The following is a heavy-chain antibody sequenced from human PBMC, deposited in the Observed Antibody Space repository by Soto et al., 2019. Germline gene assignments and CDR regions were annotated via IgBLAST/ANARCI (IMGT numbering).Heavy chain of an antibody. CDR1: GGSISSGDYY. CDR2: IYYSGST. V-gene: IGHV4-30-4*01. Sequence: LSLTCTVSGGSISSGDYYWSWIRQPPGKGLEWIGYIYYSGSTYYNPSLKSRVTISVDTSKNQFSLKLSSVTAADTAVYYCARRLLLWFGEAARDYFDYWGQGTLVTVSS. J-gene: IGHJ4*02. D-gene: IGHD3-10*01. CDR3: ARRLLLWFGEAARDYFDY.